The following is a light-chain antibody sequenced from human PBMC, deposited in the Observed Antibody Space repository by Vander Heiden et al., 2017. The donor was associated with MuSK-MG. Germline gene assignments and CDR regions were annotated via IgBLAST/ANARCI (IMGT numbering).Light chain of an antibody. CDR3: QQYNSDSWT. CDR1: QSISSW. V-gene: IGKV1-5*01. J-gene: IGKJ1*01. Sequence: DIQMPPSPSTLSASVGDRVTITCRASQSISSWLAWYQQKPGKAPKLLIYDASSLESGVPSRFSGSGSGTEFTLTISSLQPDDFATYYCQQYNSDSWTFGQGTKVEIK. CDR2: DAS.